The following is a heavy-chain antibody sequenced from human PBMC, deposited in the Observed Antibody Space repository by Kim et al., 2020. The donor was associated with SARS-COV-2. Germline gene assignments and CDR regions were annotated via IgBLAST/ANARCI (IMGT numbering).Heavy chain of an antibody. CDR2: INHSGST. CDR3: ARGKAYYYDSSAGYYFDY. D-gene: IGHD3-22*01. V-gene: IGHV4-34*01. J-gene: IGHJ4*02. Sequence: SETLSLTCAVYGGSFSGYYWSWIRQPPGKGLEWIGEINHSGSTNYNPSLKSRVTISVDTSKNQFSLKLSSVTAADTAVYYCARGKAYYYDSSAGYYFDYWGQGTLVTVSS. CDR1: GGSFSGYY.